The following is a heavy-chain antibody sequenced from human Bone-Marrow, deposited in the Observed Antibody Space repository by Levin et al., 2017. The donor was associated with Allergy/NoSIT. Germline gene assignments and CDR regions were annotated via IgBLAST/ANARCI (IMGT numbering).Heavy chain of an antibody. CDR1: GVTFSDDY. Sequence: GGSLRLSCQVSGVTFSDDYMSWIRQAPGKGLEWLSYISDSGSSKYYADSVKGRFTISRDNAKNSLYLQMNSLRADDTAVYYCARDFSRVTEYWGQGTPVTVSS. D-gene: IGHD2-21*02. CDR3: ARDFSRVTEY. CDR2: ISDSGSSK. V-gene: IGHV3-11*01. J-gene: IGHJ4*02.